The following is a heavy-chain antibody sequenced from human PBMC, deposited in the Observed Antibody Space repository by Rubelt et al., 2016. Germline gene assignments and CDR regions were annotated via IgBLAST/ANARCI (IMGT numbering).Heavy chain of an antibody. CDR1: GGSISSYY. Sequence: QVQLQESGPGLVKPSETLSLTCTVTGGSISSYYWSWIRQPPGKGLEWIGYIYYSGSTNYNPSLKSRVSISVDTSKNRFSLKLSSVIAADTAVYYCARVGSSGGPPMSFDIWSQGTMVTVSS. CDR3: ARVGSSGGPPMSFDI. J-gene: IGHJ3*02. D-gene: IGHD6-19*01. V-gene: IGHV4-59*01. CDR2: IYYSGST.